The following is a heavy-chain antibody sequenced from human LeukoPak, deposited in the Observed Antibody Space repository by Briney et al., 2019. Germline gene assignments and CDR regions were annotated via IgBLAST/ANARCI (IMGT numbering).Heavy chain of an antibody. J-gene: IGHJ4*02. V-gene: IGHV3-53*01. CDR1: GFTVSSNS. D-gene: IGHD1-1*01. CDR3: ARDGKGLTNYFDY. Sequence: GGSLRLSCTVSGFTVSSNSMSWVRQAPGKGLEWVSFIYSDNTHYSDSVKGRFTISRDNSKNTLYLQMNSLRAEDTAVYYCARDGKGLTNYFDYWGQGTLVTVSS. CDR2: IYSDNT.